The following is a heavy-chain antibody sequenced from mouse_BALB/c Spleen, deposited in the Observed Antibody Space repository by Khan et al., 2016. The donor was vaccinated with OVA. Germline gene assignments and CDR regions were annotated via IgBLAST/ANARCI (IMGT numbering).Heavy chain of an antibody. CDR1: GFSLITYG. CDR3: ARNSYRYDFTC. D-gene: IGHD2-12*01. CDR2: IWCGGST. Sequence: QVQLKESGPGLVQPSQSLSITCTVSGFSLITYGVHWVRQSPGKGLEWLGVIWCGGSTDYNAAFISRLSISKDNYKSQVFIKMNSLQADDTAIYYCARNSYRYDFTCWGRGTLVTVSA. V-gene: IGHV2-4-1*01. J-gene: IGHJ3*01.